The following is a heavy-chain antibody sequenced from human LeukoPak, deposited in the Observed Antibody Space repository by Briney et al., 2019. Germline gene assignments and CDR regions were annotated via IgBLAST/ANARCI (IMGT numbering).Heavy chain of an antibody. J-gene: IGHJ5*02. CDR3: ARDFSSPQRYSGYDGQNWFDP. D-gene: IGHD5-12*01. Sequence: ASVKVSCKASGYTFTGYYMHWVRQAPGQGLEWMGWINPNSGGTNYAQKFQGRVTMTRDTSISTAYMELSRLRSDDTAVYYCARDFSSPQRYSGYDGQNWFDPWGQGTLVTVSS. CDR2: INPNSGGT. V-gene: IGHV1-2*02. CDR1: GYTFTGYY.